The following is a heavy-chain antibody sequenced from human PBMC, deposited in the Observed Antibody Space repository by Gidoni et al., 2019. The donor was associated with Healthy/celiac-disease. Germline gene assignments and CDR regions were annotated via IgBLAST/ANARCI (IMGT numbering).Heavy chain of an antibody. V-gene: IGHV1-2*02. CDR3: ARADAVSVYYYYYGMDV. J-gene: IGHJ6*02. CDR1: GYTFTGYY. Sequence: QVQLVQSGAEVKKPGASVKVSCKASGYTFTGYYMHWVRQAPGQGLEWMGWINPNSGGTNYAQKFQGRVTMTRDTSISTAYMELSRLRSDDTAVYYCARADAVSVYYYYYGMDVWGQGTTVTVSS. D-gene: IGHD6-19*01. CDR2: INPNSGGT.